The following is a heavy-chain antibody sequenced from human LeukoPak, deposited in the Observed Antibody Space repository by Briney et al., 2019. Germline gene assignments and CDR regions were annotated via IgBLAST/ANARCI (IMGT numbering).Heavy chain of an antibody. CDR1: GFTFSNFA. D-gene: IGHD3-22*01. V-gene: IGHV3-30*04. CDR2: VSYDGSYK. J-gene: IGHJ4*02. Sequence: PGGSLRLSCAAAGFTFSNFAMHWVRQAPGKGLEWVAVVSYDGSYKYYADSVKGRFTISRDNSKNTLYLQMNSLRAEDTAVYYCARESESYDSSGSTFDYWGQGTLVTVSS. CDR3: ARESESYDSSGSTFDY.